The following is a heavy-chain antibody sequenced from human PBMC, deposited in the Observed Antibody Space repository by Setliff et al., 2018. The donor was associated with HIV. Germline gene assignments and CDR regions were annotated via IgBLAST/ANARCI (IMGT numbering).Heavy chain of an antibody. CDR3: ARDSASSGYYARFDH. CDR1: GFTFSSYE. J-gene: IGHJ4*02. CDR2: ISTSGNRI. V-gene: IGHV3-48*03. Sequence: PGGSLRLSCAASGFTFSSYEMNWVRQAPGKGLEWVSYISTSGNRIHYADSVKGRFTISRDNAKKLVYLQMNSLRAEDTAIYYCARDSASSGYYARFDHWGQGTLVTVSS. D-gene: IGHD3-22*01.